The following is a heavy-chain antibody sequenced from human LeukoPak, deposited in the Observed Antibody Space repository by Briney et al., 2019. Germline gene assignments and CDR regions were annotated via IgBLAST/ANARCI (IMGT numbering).Heavy chain of an antibody. CDR1: GFTFSTYW. CDR3: ARGTAGYHSSYFDY. Sequence: GGSLRLSCAASGFTFSTYWMHWVRQAPGKGLVWVSRFNSDGRSAYYADSVKGRFTISRDNAENTLYLQMNSLRAEDTAVYYCARGTAGYHSSYFDYWGQGTLVTVSS. D-gene: IGHD3-16*02. CDR2: FNSDGRSA. V-gene: IGHV3-74*01. J-gene: IGHJ4*02.